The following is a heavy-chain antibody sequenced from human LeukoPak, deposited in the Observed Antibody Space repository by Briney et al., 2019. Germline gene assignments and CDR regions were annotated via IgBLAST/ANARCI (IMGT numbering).Heavy chain of an antibody. CDR3: TRFYCSSTSCLEDY. V-gene: IGHV3-74*01. Sequence: GGSLRLSCAASGFTFSSYWMDWVRQAPGKGLVWVSRINSDGSTTSYADSVKGRFTISRDNAKNTLYLQMNSLRAEDTAVYYCTRFYCSSTSCLEDYWGQGTLVTVSS. CDR1: GFTFSSYW. CDR2: INSDGSTT. D-gene: IGHD2-2*01. J-gene: IGHJ4*02.